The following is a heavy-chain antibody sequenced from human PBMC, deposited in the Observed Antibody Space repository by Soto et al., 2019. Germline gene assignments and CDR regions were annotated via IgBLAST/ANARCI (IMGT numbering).Heavy chain of an antibody. CDR1: GFTFGAYT. CDR2: ISYDGNSE. CDR3: AIDGYSGRSDGFDV. J-gene: IGHJ3*01. D-gene: IGHD1-26*01. Sequence: QMQLVESGGGVVQPGRSLRLSCAASGFTFGAYTMHWVRQALGKGLEWVAVISYDGNSERYTDPVKGRITVSRDNSKSTIYLQLDSLRAEDTAVYYCAIDGYSGRSDGFDVWGQGKMVTVSS. V-gene: IGHV3-30*14.